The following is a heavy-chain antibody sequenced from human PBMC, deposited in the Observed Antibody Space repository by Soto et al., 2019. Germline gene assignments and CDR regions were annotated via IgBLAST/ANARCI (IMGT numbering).Heavy chain of an antibody. CDR2: INPNSGGT. V-gene: IGHV1-2*04. Sequence: GASVKVSCKASGYTFTGYYMHWVRQAPGQGLEWMGWINPNSGGTNYAQKFQGWVTMTRDTSISTAYMELSRLRSDDTAVYYCLVTVPVEYSSSSHPYYFDYWGQGTLVTVSS. D-gene: IGHD6-6*01. J-gene: IGHJ4*02. CDR1: GYTFTGYY. CDR3: LVTVPVEYSSSSHPYYFDY.